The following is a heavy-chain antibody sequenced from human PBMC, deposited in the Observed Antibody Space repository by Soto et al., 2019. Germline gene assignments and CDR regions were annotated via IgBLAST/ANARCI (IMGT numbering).Heavy chain of an antibody. J-gene: IGHJ4*02. CDR2: IYTHSGAT. CDR1: GYSFTDFH. Sequence: QVQLVQSGAEVKKPGASVKVSCKASGYSFTDFHTHWVRQAPGQGLEWMGWIYTHSGATNYAQQFQGRVSMTRDTSVTTVYMDLGRLRSDDTAVYFCARVHSSSSRLDDFDNWGQGTLVTVSS. CDR3: ARVHSSSSRLDDFDN. V-gene: IGHV1-2*02. D-gene: IGHD6-6*01.